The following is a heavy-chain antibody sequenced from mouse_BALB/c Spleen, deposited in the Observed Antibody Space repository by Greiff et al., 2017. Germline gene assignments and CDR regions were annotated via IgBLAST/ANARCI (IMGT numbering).Heavy chain of an antibody. CDR3: ARVGYYAMDY. V-gene: IGHV1S56*01. CDR1: GYTFTSYY. J-gene: IGHJ4*01. Sequence: QVQLKESGPELVKPGASVRISCKASGYTFTSYYIHWVKQRPGQGLEWIGWIYPGNVNTKYNEKFKGKATLTADKSSSTAYMQLSSLTSEDSAVYCCARVGYYAMDYWGQGTSVTVAS. CDR2: IYPGNVNT.